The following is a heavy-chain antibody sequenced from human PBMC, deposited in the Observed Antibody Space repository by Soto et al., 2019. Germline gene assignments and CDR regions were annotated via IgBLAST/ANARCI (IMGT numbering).Heavy chain of an antibody. J-gene: IGHJ5*02. Sequence: PSETLSLTCTVSGGSISSSSYYWGWIRQPPGKGLEWIGSIYYSGSTYYNPSLKSRVTISVDTSKNQFSLKLSSVTAADTAVYYCARQGPGFGEDRRRYNWFDPWGQGTLVTVSS. CDR2: IYYSGST. D-gene: IGHD3-10*01. CDR3: ARQGPGFGEDRRRYNWFDP. CDR1: GGSISSSSYY. V-gene: IGHV4-39*01.